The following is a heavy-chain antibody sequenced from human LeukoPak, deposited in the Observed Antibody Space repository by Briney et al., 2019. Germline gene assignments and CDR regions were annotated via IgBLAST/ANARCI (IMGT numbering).Heavy chain of an antibody. CDR2: MNPNSGNT. V-gene: IGHV1-8*03. J-gene: IGHJ4*02. CDR3: ARAARTVGQQLVLGY. CDR1: GGTFSSYA. Sequence: ASVKVSCKASGGTFSSYAISWVRQATGQGLEWMGWMNPNSGNTGYAQKFQGRVTITRNTSISTAYMELSSLRSEDTAVYYCARAARTVGQQLVLGYWGQGTLVTVSS. D-gene: IGHD6-13*01.